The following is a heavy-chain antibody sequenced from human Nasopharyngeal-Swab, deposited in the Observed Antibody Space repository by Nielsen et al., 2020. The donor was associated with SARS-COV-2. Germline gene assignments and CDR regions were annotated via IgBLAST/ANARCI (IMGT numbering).Heavy chain of an antibody. D-gene: IGHD7-27*01. J-gene: IGHJ6*03. Sequence: SETLSLTCTVSGGPVSTGSYYGTWIRQPPGKGLEWIGYIYNNGSTKYNPSLKSRVTISVDTSKNQFSLKLKSVTAADTAVYYCARARDWGSYFYYYYMDVWGNGTTVTVSS. V-gene: IGHV4-61*01. CDR3: ARARDWGSYFYYYYMDV. CDR2: IYNNGST. CDR1: GGPVSTGSYY.